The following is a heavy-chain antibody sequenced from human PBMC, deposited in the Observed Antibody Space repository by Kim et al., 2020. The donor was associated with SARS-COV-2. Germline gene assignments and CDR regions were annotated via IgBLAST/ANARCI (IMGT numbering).Heavy chain of an antibody. V-gene: IGHV3-53*04. CDR3: AGTSSADFDY. J-gene: IGHJ4*02. Sequence: SKYYADSVKGRFTISRHNSKNTLYLQMNSLRAEDTAVYYCAGTSSADFDYWGQGTLVTVSS. CDR2: SK. D-gene: IGHD6-25*01.